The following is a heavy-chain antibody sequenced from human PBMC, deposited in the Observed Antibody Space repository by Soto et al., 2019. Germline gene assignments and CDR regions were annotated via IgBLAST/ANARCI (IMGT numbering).Heavy chain of an antibody. CDR1: GGTFSSYA. CDR3: AREVVVAATGWFDP. Sequence: QVQLVQSGAEVKKPGSSVKVSCKASGGTFSSYAISWVRQAPGQGLEWMVGIIPIFGTANYAQKFQGRGTITADESTSTAYMELSSLRSEDTAVYYCAREVVVAATGWFDPWGQGTLVTVSS. J-gene: IGHJ5*02. D-gene: IGHD2-15*01. V-gene: IGHV1-69*12. CDR2: IIPIFGTA.